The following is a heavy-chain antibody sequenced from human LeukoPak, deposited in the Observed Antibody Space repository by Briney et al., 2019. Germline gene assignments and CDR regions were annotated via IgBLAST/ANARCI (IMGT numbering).Heavy chain of an antibody. V-gene: IGHV3-23*01. CDR2: ISGSGGST. Sequence: GGSLRLSCAASGFTFSSYAMSWVRQAPGKGLEWVSAISGSGGSTYYAGSVKGRFTISRDNSENTLYLQMNSLRAEDTAVYYCAKANVVAAMADWFDPWGQGTLVTVSS. CDR3: AKANVVAAMADWFDP. D-gene: IGHD2-15*01. J-gene: IGHJ5*02. CDR1: GFTFSSYA.